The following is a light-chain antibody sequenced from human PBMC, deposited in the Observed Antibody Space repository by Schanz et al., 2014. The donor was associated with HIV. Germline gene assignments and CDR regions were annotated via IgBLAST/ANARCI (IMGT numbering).Light chain of an antibody. CDR2: GAS. Sequence: EIVMTQSAATLSVSPGERATLSCRASQTVSSRFIVWYQQEPGQPPRLLIYGASSRATGVPDRFSGSGSGTDFTLTISRLEPEDFAVYYCHHYGGSFGPGTKVDSK. V-gene: IGKV3-20*01. J-gene: IGKJ3*01. CDR1: QTVSSRF. CDR3: HHYGGS.